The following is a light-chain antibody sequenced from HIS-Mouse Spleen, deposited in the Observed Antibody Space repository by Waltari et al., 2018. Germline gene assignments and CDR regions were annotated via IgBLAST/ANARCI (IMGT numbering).Light chain of an antibody. Sequence: QSALTQPPSASGSPGQSVTLPCTGTSSDVGRSTSVSWYQQHPGKAPTLMIYEVSKRPSGVPDRFSGSKSGNTASLTVSGLQAEDEADYYCSSYAGSNIVVFGGGTKLTVL. CDR1: SSDVGRSTS. V-gene: IGLV2-8*01. CDR3: SSYAGSNIVV. J-gene: IGLJ2*01. CDR2: EVS.